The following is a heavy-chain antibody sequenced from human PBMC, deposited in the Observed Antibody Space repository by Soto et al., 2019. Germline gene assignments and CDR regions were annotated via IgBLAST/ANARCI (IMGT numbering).Heavy chain of an antibody. D-gene: IGHD7-27*01. CDR3: AKDRYLGIDAFDI. V-gene: IGHV3-30*18. J-gene: IGHJ3*02. CDR1: GFTFSSYG. CDR2: ISYDGSNK. Sequence: GESLKTSCAASGFTFSSYGMHWVRQAPGKGLEWVAVISYDGSNKYYADSVKGRFTISRDNSKNMLYLQMNSLRAEDTAVYYCAKDRYLGIDAFDIWGQGTMVTVSS.